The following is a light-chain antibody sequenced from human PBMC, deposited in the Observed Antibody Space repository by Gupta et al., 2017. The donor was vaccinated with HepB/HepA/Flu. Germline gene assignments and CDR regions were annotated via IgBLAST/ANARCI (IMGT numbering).Light chain of an antibody. CDR1: HSVSSN. CDR2: GAS. V-gene: IGKV3-15*01. J-gene: IGKJ1*01. CDR3: QQYNNWPPRT. Sequence: EIVMTQSPATLSVSPGERATLSCRASHSVSSNLAWYQQKPGQAPRLLIYGASTRATGIPARFSGSGSGTDFTLTISSRQSEDFAVYYCQQYNNWPPRTFGQGTKVEIK.